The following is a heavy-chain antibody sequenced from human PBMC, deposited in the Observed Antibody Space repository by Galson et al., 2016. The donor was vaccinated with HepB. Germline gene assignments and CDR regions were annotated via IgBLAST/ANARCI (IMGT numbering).Heavy chain of an antibody. CDR3: ANLSLPDY. Sequence: LRLSCAASGFTFSNYAMIWVRQTPGKGLEWVSGLTNRGGSTFYADSVKGRFTISRDNSKDTLYLQMDSLRVEDTALYYYANLSLPDYWGRGTLVIVSS. CDR1: GFTFSNYA. CDR2: LTNRGGST. J-gene: IGHJ4*02. V-gene: IGHV3-23*01.